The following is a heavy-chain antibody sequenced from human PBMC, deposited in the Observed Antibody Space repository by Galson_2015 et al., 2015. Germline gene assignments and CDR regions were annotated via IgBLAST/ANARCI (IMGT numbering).Heavy chain of an antibody. V-gene: IGHV4-61*01. J-gene: IGHJ5*02. D-gene: IGHD6-13*01. CDR1: GGSVSSGSYY. CDR2: IYYSGST. Sequence: SETLSLTCTVSGGSVSSGSYYWSWIRQPPGKGLEWIGYIYYSGSTNYNPSLKSRVTISVDTSKNQFSLKLSSVTAADTAVYYCARSIRNMGSSWYVGWFDPWGQGTLVTVSS. CDR3: ARSIRNMGSSWYVGWFDP.